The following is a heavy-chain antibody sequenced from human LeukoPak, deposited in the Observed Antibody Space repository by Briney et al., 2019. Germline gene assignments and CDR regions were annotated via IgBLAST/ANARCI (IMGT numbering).Heavy chain of an antibody. CDR1: GGTFSSYA. V-gene: IGHV1-69*01. CDR2: IIPIFGTA. J-gene: IGHJ5*02. D-gene: IGHD6-13*01. CDR3: ASSPGIAAAGHHLDP. Sequence: SVEVSCKASGGTFSSYAISWVRQAPGQGLEWMGGIIPIFGTANYAQKFQGRVTITADESTSTAYMELSSLRSEDTAVYYCASSPGIAAAGHHLDPWGQGTLVTVSS.